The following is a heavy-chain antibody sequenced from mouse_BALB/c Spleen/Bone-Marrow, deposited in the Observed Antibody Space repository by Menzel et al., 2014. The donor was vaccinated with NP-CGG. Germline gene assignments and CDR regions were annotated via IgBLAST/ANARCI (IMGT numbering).Heavy chain of an antibody. V-gene: IGHV5-12-2*01. Sequence: EVKLVESGGGLVQPGGSLKLSCAASGFTFSSYTMSWVRQTPEKRLVWVAYISNGGGSTYYPDTVKGRFTISRDNAKNPLYLQMSSLKSEDTAMYYCARHERRGFAYWGQGTLVTVSA. CDR3: ARHERRGFAY. CDR1: GFTFSSYT. CDR2: ISNGGGST. J-gene: IGHJ3*01.